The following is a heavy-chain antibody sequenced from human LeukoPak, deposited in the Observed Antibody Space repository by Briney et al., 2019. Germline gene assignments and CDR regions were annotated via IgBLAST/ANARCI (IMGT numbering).Heavy chain of an antibody. Sequence: GGSLRLSCAASGYIFSTYWMNWVRQAPGKGLEWLGNIKQDGSEKYYVDSVKGRFTISRDNAKNSLYLQMNSLRAEDTAVYYCAGGEYAGYWGQGTLVTVSS. CDR3: AGGEYAGY. V-gene: IGHV3-7*02. D-gene: IGHD4-17*01. CDR1: GYIFSTYW. CDR2: IKQDGSEK. J-gene: IGHJ4*02.